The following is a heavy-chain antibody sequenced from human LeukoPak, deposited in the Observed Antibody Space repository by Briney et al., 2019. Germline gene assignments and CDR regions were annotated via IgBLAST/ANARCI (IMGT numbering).Heavy chain of an antibody. CDR3: ARGVLGVRGVTPPYYYYGMDV. D-gene: IGHD3-10*01. Sequence: GGSLRLSCAASGFTFSSYWMSWVRQAPGKGREWVANIKQEGREKYYVDSVKGRFTISRDTAKKSLYLQMNRLRAEHTAVYYCARGVLGVRGVTPPYYYYGMDVWGKGNTVIVSS. CDR2: IKQEGREK. V-gene: IGHV3-7*03. CDR1: GFTFSSYW. J-gene: IGHJ6*04.